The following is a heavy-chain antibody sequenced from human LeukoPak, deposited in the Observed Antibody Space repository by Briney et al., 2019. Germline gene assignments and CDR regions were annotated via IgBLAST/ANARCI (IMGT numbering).Heavy chain of an antibody. Sequence: PSETLSLTCTVSGGSISSGGYYWSWLRQPPGKGLEWIGYIYHSGSTYYNPSLKSRVTISVDRSKNQFSLKLSSVTAADTAVYYCARGSIVVVPTAMILNAFDIWGQGTMVTVSS. V-gene: IGHV4-30-2*01. CDR2: IYHSGST. D-gene: IGHD2-2*01. CDR1: GGSISSGGYY. J-gene: IGHJ3*02. CDR3: ARGSIVVVPTAMILNAFDI.